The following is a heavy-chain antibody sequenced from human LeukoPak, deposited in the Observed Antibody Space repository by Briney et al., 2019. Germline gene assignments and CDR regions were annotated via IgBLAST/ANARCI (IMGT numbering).Heavy chain of an antibody. Sequence: PSETLSLTCTVSGGSISSYYWSWIRQPPGKGLEWIGYIYYSGSTNYNPSLKSRVTISVDTSKNQFSLKLSSVTAADTAVYYCARGHGDFGVDDWGQGTLVTVAS. CDR2: IYYSGST. CDR3: ARGHGDFGVDD. V-gene: IGHV4-59*01. CDR1: GGSISSYY. D-gene: IGHD4-17*01. J-gene: IGHJ4*02.